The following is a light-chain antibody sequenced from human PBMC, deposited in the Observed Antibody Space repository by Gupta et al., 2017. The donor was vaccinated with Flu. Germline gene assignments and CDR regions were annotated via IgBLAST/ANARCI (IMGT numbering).Light chain of an antibody. CDR1: TPNIGINY. J-gene: IGLJ2*01. Sequence: QSVLTQPPSVSAAPGQKVTFSCSGSTPNIGINYVSWYQQFPGAAPKLVIYENHKRPSGIPDRFSGSKSGTSATLGITGLQTGDEADYYCGTWDNSLNAVVFGGGTKVAVL. CDR2: ENH. CDR3: GTWDNSLNAVV. V-gene: IGLV1-51*01.